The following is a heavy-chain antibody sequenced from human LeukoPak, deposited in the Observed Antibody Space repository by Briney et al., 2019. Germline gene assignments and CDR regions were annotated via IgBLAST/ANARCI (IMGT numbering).Heavy chain of an antibody. CDR2: IYHSGNT. CDR3: ARDGGCSDY. Sequence: PSGTLSLTCAVSGGSISSTYWWTWVRQPPGKGLEWIGQIYHSGNTNYNPSLKSRVTISVDKSKNQFSLKLSSLTAADTAVYYFARDGGCSDYWGHGILVTVYS. CDR1: GGSISSTYW. J-gene: IGHJ4*01. V-gene: IGHV4-4*02. D-gene: IGHD3-10*01.